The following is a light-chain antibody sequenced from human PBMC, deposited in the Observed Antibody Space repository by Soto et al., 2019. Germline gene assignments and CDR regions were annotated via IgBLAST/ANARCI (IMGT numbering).Light chain of an antibody. CDR1: SSDIGDSNY. CDR2: DVS. V-gene: IGLV2-14*03. Sequence: QSALTQPASVSGSPGQSITISCTGTSSDIGDSNYVSWYQQHPGKAPKLVIYDVSNRPSGVSNRFSGSKSANTASLTISGLQAEDEADYYCSSFRSSSTPYASRTGTKDTAL. J-gene: IGLJ1*01. CDR3: SSFRSSSTPYA.